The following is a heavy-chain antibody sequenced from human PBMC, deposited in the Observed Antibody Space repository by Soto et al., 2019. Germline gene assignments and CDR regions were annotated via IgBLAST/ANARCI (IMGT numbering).Heavy chain of an antibody. V-gene: IGHV3-30-3*01. D-gene: IGHD3-9*01. CDR3: ARDLDYDILTGYPYYYYYGMDV. CDR1: GFTFSSYA. Sequence: GGSLRLSCAASGFTFSSYAMHWVRQAPGKGLEWVAVISYDGSNKYYADSVKGRFTISRDNSKNTLYLQMNSLRAEDTAVYYCARDLDYDILTGYPYYYYYGMDVWGQGTTVTVSS. CDR2: ISYDGSNK. J-gene: IGHJ6*02.